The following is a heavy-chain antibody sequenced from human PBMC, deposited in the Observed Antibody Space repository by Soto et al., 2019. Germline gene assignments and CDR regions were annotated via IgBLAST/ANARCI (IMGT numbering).Heavy chain of an antibody. Sequence: PGGSPRLSCAASGFSVSSNYMSWVRQAPGKGLEWVSVIYSGGSTYYADSVKGRFTISRDNSKNTLYLQMNSLRAEDTAVFYCARASCSGGSCYFDYWGQGTLVTVSS. J-gene: IGHJ4*02. CDR1: GFSVSSNY. CDR2: IYSGGST. V-gene: IGHV3-66*01. CDR3: ARASCSGGSCYFDY. D-gene: IGHD2-15*01.